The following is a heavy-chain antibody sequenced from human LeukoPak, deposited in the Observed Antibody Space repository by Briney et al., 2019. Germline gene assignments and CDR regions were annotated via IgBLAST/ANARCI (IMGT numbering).Heavy chain of an antibody. CDR3: AREPAAAGDYYGMDV. Sequence: ASVKVSCKASGYTFTSYAMHWVRQAPGQRLEWMGWINAGNGNTKYSQKFQGRVTITRDTSASTAYMELSSLRSEDTAVYYCAREPAAAGDYYGMDVWGQGTTVTVSS. V-gene: IGHV1-3*01. D-gene: IGHD6-13*01. CDR1: GYTFTSYA. J-gene: IGHJ6*02. CDR2: INAGNGNT.